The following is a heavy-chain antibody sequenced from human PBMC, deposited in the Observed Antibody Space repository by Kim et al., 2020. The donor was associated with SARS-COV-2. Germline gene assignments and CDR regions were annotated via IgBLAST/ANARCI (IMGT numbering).Heavy chain of an antibody. D-gene: IGHD3-22*01. CDR3: ARERLFYDSSGYYSRYYYYYSMDG. CDR2: INPNSGGT. Sequence: ASVKVSCKASGYTFTGYYMHWVRQAPGQGLEWMGWINPNSGGTNYAQKFQGWVTITRDTSISTAYMELSRLRSDDTAVYYCARERLFYDSSGYYSRYYYYYSMDGWGQRTTVTVSS. V-gene: IGHV1-2*04. CDR1: GYTFTGYY. J-gene: IGHJ6*01.